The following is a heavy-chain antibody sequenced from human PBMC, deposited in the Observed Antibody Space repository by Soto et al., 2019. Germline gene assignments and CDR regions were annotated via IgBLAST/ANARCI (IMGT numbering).Heavy chain of an antibody. D-gene: IGHD1-26*01. Sequence: QVQLVESGGGVVQPGRSLRLSCAASGFTFSSYAMHWVRQAPGKGLEWVAVISYDGSNKYYADSVKGRFTISRDNSKNTLYLQMNSLRAEDTAVYYCARDSPSGFDYWGQGTLVTVSS. J-gene: IGHJ4*02. V-gene: IGHV3-30-3*01. CDR3: ARDSPSGFDY. CDR1: GFTFSSYA. CDR2: ISYDGSNK.